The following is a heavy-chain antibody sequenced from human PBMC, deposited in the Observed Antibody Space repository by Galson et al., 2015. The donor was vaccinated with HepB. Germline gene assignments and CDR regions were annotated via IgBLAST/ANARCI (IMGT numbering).Heavy chain of an antibody. J-gene: IGHJ4*02. CDR3: AAVAPPFANYYYGSGSWAY. Sequence: SVKVSCKASGFTFTSSAMQWVRQARGQRLEWIGWIVVGSGNTNYAQKFQERVTITRDMSTSTAYMELSSLRSEDTAVYYCAAVAPPFANYYYGSGSWAYWGQGTLVTVSS. CDR1: GFTFTSSA. V-gene: IGHV1-58*02. D-gene: IGHD3-10*01. CDR2: IVVGSGNT.